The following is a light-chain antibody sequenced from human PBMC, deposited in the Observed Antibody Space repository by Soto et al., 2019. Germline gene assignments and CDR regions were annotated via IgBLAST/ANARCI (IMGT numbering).Light chain of an antibody. V-gene: IGLV2-18*02. CDR1: SSDVGSYNR. J-gene: IGLJ1*01. CDR3: CSWTSSSTYV. Sequence: QSALTQPPSVSGSPGQSVAISCTGTSSDVGSYNRVSWYQQPPGTAPKLIISEVSKRPSGVPDRFSGSKSGNTASLTISGLQAEDEADYYCCSWTSSSTYVFGTGTKLTVL. CDR2: EVS.